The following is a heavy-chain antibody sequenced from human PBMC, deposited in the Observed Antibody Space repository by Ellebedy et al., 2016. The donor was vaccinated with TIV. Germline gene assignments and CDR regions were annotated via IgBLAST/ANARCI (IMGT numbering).Heavy chain of an antibody. V-gene: IGHV1-69*13. CDR2: IIPISGSR. CDR1: VGTFRRYA. CDR3: GRSEQYFYDGSGFYPGGSFDH. D-gene: IGHD3-22*01. J-gene: IGHJ4*02. Sequence: SSVKVSCXASVGTFRRYAISWVRQAPGQGLEWMGGIIPISGSRNYAQKFQGRLTLTADESTGTAYMELSSLRFEDAAVYYCGRSEQYFYDGSGFYPGGSFDHWGQGTLVTVSS.